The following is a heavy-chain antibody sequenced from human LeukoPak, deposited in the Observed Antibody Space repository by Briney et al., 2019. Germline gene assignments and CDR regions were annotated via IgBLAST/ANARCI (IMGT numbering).Heavy chain of an antibody. CDR1: GYSFTSYW. V-gene: IGHV5-51*01. D-gene: IGHD2-2*01. CDR3: ARRYCSSSSCFGGDAFDI. J-gene: IGHJ3*02. CDR2: IYPGDSDT. Sequence: GESLKISCKGSGYSFTSYWIGWVRQVPGKGLEWMGIIYPGDSDTRYSPSFQGQVTISADKSISTAYLQWSSLKASDTAMYYCARRYCSSSSCFGGDAFDIWGQGTMVTVSS.